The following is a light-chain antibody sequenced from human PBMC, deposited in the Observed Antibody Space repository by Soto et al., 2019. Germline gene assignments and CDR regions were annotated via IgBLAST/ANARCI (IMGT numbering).Light chain of an antibody. CDR2: GNS. J-gene: IGLJ1*01. Sequence: QSVLTQPPSVSGAPGQRVTISCTGRRSNIGAGYDVHWYQQLPGTAPKLLIYGNSNRPSGVPDRFSGSKSGTSASLAIIGLQAEDEADYYCQSYDSTLSGYVFGTGTKVTV. CDR1: RSNIGAGYD. V-gene: IGLV1-40*01. CDR3: QSYDSTLSGYV.